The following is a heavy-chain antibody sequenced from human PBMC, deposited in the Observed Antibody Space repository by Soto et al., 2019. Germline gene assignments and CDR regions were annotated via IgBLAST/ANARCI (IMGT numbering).Heavy chain of an antibody. CDR3: ARGRDIVVVPAASRGAGYCSGGSCYYFDY. D-gene: IGHD2-15*01. CDR2: IIPILGIA. J-gene: IGHJ4*02. CDR1: GGTFSSYT. V-gene: IGHV1-69*02. Sequence: QVQLVQSGAEVKKPGSSVKVSCKASGGTFSSYTISWVRQAPGQGLEWMGRIIPILGIANYAQKFQGRVTITADKSTSTAYMELNSLRSEDTAVYYCARGRDIVVVPAASRGAGYCSGGSCYYFDYWGQGTLVTVSS.